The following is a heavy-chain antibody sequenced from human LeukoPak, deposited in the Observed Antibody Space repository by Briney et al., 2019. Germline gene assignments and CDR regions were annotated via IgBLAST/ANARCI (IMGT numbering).Heavy chain of an antibody. Sequence: SETLSLTCTVSGASISSGGHSWNWIRQTPGKGLEWIGYIYHSGSTYYNPSLKTRVTISLDRSKNQFSLKLSSVAAADTAVYYCAGANCSGSTCFPESWGQGTLVTVSS. D-gene: IGHD2-15*01. J-gene: IGHJ5*02. V-gene: IGHV4-30-2*01. CDR1: GASISSGGHS. CDR2: IYHSGST. CDR3: AGANCSGSTCFPES.